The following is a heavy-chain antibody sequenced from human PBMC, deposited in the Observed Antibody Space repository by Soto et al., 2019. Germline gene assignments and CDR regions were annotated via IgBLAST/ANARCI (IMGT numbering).Heavy chain of an antibody. CDR3: ARKSTGDYSYGMDV. V-gene: IGHV5-10-1*01. J-gene: IGHJ6*01. CDR2: IDPSHSYS. CDR1: GDSFSSYW. Sequence: SVKSYFKGSGDSFSSYWISWVRQIPGRGLEWMGRIDPSHSYSNGSPSFQGYVTSSGDKSISTAYLQWSRLNDSDTSLYYSARKSTGDYSYGMDVWGEGTTVTVSS. D-gene: IGHD1-26*01.